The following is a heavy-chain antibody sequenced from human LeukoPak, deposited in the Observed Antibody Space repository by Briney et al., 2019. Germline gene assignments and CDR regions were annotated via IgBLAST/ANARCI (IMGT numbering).Heavy chain of an antibody. D-gene: IGHD2-21*02. CDR3: AREDCGGGCCLFDH. V-gene: IGHV3-21*01. J-gene: IGHJ4*02. CDR2: ITSGSSYI. CDR1: GFTFSSY. Sequence: GGSLRLSCAASGFTFSSYMNWVRQAPGKGREWVSSITSGSSYIYYADSVKGRFTISRDNAKSSLFLQMNSLRAEDTAVYYCAREDCGGGCCLFDHWGQGTLVTVSS.